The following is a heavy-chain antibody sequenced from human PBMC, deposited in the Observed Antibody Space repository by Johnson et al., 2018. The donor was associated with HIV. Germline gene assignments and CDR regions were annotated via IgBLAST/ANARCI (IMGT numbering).Heavy chain of an antibody. CDR2: ISYDGSNK. CDR1: GFRFDDYA. J-gene: IGHJ3*02. V-gene: IGHV3-30*04. CDR3: ARVMGATQVMGAFDI. D-gene: IGHD1-26*01. Sequence: QVQLVESGGGLVQPGRSLRLSCVVFGFRFDDYAMHWVRQAPGKGLEWVAVISYDGSNKYYADSVKGRFTISRDNSKNTLYLQMNSLRAEDTAVYYCARVMGATQVMGAFDIWGQGTMVTVSS.